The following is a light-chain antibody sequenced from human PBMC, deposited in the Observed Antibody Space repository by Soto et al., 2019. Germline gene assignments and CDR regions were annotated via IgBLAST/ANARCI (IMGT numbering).Light chain of an antibody. V-gene: IGLV2-14*01. J-gene: IGLJ3*02. CDR3: ISFTPSTTTHWV. Sequence: QSALTQPPSVSGSPGQSITISCTGTSSVVGDYNRVSWYQHHPGKAPKLMIFEVTNRPSGISDRFSGFKSGSTASLTISELQPDDEADYYCISFTPSTTTHWVFGGGTKLTVL. CDR2: EVT. CDR1: SSVVGDYNR.